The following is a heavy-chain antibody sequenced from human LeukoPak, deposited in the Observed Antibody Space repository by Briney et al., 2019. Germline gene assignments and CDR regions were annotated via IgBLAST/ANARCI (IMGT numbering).Heavy chain of an antibody. CDR2: IYYSGSTS. CDR1: GASISTSTYS. Sequence: SETLSLTCSVSGASISTSTYSWGWIRQPPGKGLGWIGNIYYSGSTSYYNPSLKSRVTMSIDTSKNQFSLKLSSVTAADTAVYYCARVRGYSYGERLDYWGQGTLVTVSS. V-gene: IGHV4-39*07. CDR3: ARVRGYSYGERLDY. J-gene: IGHJ4*02. D-gene: IGHD5-18*01.